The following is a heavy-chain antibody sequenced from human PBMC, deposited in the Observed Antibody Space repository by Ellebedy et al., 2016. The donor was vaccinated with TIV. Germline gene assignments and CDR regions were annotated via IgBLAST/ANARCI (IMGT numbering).Heavy chain of an antibody. CDR3: AREGFIAAAGSGGWFNP. V-gene: IGHV1-69*13. Sequence: SVKVSCXASGGTFSSYAVSWVRQAPGQGLEWMGGIIPIFGTTNYAQKFQGRVTITADESTSTAYMELSSLRSEDTAVYYCAREGFIAAAGSGGWFNPWGQGTLVTVSS. J-gene: IGHJ5*02. CDR1: GGTFSSYA. CDR2: IIPIFGTT. D-gene: IGHD6-13*01.